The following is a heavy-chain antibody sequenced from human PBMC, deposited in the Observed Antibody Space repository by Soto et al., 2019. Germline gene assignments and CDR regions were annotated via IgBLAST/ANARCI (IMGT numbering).Heavy chain of an antibody. CDR2: IYSGGST. D-gene: IGHD2-15*01. CDR3: ASTMRCSGGSCDTFDY. J-gene: IGHJ4*02. Sequence: GGSLRLSCAASGFTVSSNYMSWVRQAPGKGLEWVSVIYSGGSTYYADSVKGRFTISRHNSKNTLYLQMNSLRAEDTAVYYCASTMRCSGGSCDTFDYWGQGTLVTVSS. V-gene: IGHV3-53*04. CDR1: GFTVSSNY.